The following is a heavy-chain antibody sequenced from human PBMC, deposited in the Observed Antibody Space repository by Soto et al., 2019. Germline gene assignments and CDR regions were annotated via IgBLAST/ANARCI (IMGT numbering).Heavy chain of an antibody. D-gene: IGHD3-3*02. J-gene: IGHJ6*02. CDR3: ARWVKSDTVLVPTAPGGMDV. V-gene: IGHV4-30-4*08. CDR2: KYYSGTT. CDR1: GGSVSSGDFY. Sequence: PSEILSLTCTVSGGSVSSGDFYWSWIRQPPGQGLEWIGYKYYSGTTFYNPSLKSRVSISVDTSKNQYSLKLNSVTAADTAVYYCARWVKSDTVLVPTAPGGMDVWGQGTTVTVSS.